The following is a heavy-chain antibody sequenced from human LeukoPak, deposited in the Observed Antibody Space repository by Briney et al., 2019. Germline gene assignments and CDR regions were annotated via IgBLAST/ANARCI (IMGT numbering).Heavy chain of an antibody. CDR1: GFTFSSYS. Sequence: PGGSLRLSCAASGFTFSSYSMNWVRQAPGKGLEWVSSISSSSSYICYADSVKGRFTISRDNAKNSLYLQMNSLRAEDTAVYYCARDWAYDSSGYYYYWGQGTLVTVSS. CDR3: ARDWAYDSSGYYYY. V-gene: IGHV3-21*01. D-gene: IGHD3-22*01. CDR2: ISSSSSYI. J-gene: IGHJ4*02.